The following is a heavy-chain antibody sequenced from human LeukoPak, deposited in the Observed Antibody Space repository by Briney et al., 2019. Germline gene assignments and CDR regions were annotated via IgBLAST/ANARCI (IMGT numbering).Heavy chain of an antibody. CDR2: MNPNSGNT. CDR1: GYTFTSYD. CDR3: ARDLPCSSTSCRRDWGFDP. V-gene: IGHV1-8*03. J-gene: IGHJ5*02. D-gene: IGHD2-2*01. Sequence: ASVKVSCXASGYTFTSYDINWVRQATGQGLEWMGWMNPNSGNTGYAQKFQGRVTITRNTSISTAYMELSSLRSEDTAVYYCARDLPCSSTSCRRDWGFDPWGQGTLVTVSS.